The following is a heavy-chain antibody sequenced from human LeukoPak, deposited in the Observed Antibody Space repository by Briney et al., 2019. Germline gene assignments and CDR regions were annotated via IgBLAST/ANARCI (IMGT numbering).Heavy chain of an antibody. CDR1: GFTSIAYA. CDR2: ISGGGVTT. CDR3: ARDYQYGLDV. V-gene: IGHV3-23*01. J-gene: IGHJ6*02. Sequence: GGSLRLSCVGSGFTSIAYALTWARQAPGEGLEWVSGISGGGVTTYYADSVKGRFTISRDNSKNTLYLQMNSLRAEDTAVYYCARDYQYGLDVWGQGTTVTVSS.